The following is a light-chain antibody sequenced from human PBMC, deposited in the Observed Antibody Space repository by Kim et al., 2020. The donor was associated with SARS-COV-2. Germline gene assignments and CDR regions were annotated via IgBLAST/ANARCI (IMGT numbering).Light chain of an antibody. J-gene: IGLJ3*02. V-gene: IGLV2-14*03. Sequence: SVSGSPGQSFSISCTGTGSDIVSWYQQHPGEAPKLIISNVTRRPSGVSSRFSGYKSGNTASLTISGLQAEDESHYYCSSYITNSWVFGGGTKVTVL. CDR3: SSYITNSWV. CDR2: NVT. CDR1: GSDI.